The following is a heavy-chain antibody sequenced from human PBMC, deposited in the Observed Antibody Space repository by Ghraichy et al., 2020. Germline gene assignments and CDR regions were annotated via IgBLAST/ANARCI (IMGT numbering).Heavy chain of an antibody. Sequence: SETLSLTCTVSGGSISSGGYYWSWIRQHPGKGLEWIGYIYYSGSTYYNPSLKSRVTISVDTSKNQFSLKLSSVTAADTAVYYCARDLLCSSTSCYRGEYFDLWGRGTLVTVSS. CDR3: ARDLLCSSTSCYRGEYFDL. J-gene: IGHJ2*01. D-gene: IGHD2-2*02. CDR2: IYYSGST. V-gene: IGHV4-31*03. CDR1: GGSISSGGYY.